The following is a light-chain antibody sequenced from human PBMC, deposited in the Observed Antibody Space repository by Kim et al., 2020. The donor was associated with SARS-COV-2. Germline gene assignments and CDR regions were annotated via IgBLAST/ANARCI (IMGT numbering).Light chain of an antibody. CDR3: KSRDSSGKVV. V-gene: IGLV3-19*01. CDR2: GKN. J-gene: IGLJ2*01. Sequence: ELTQDPVVSVALGQTVRITCQGDSLRSYYASWYQQKPGQAPLLVIYGKNNRPSGIPDRFSGSSSGNTASLTITGAQAEDEADYYCKSRDSSGKVVFGGGTKLTVL. CDR1: SLRSYY.